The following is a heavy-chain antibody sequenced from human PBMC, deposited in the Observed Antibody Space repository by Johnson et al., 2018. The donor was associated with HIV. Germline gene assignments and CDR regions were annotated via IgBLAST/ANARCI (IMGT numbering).Heavy chain of an antibody. J-gene: IGHJ3*02. Sequence: QMQLVESGGGVVRPGGSLRLSCAASGFTFSTYDMHWVRQAPGKGLEWVAIIWYDGYKTYYGHSVKGRFTISRDDSKNTLYLQMNSLRPDDSAVYYCARDRWLGDAFDIWGQGTMVTVSS. V-gene: IGHV3-30*02. CDR2: IWYDGYKT. D-gene: IGHD6-19*01. CDR3: ARDRWLGDAFDI. CDR1: GFTFSTYD.